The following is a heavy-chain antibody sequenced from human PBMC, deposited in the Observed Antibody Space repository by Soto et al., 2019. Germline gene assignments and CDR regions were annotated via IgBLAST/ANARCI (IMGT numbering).Heavy chain of an antibody. Sequence: QVQLQESGPGLVKPSQTLSLTCTVSGGSISSAAYYWSWIRQHPGKGLEWNGYISHSGSTYYTPSLKSRVIISADTSKNQFSVNLTSVTAADTAVYYCAREYTYGSNFFDCWGQGALVTVSS. CDR1: GGSISSAAYY. D-gene: IGHD5-18*01. J-gene: IGHJ4*02. CDR2: ISHSGST. V-gene: IGHV4-31*03. CDR3: AREYTYGSNFFDC.